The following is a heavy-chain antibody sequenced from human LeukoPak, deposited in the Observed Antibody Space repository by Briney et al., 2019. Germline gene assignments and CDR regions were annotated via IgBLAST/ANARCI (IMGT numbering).Heavy chain of an antibody. D-gene: IGHD3-10*01. CDR1: GGSISSSSYY. V-gene: IGHV4-39*07. Sequence: SETLSLTCTVSGGSISSSSYYWGWIRQPPGKGLEWIGSIYYSGSTYYNPSLKSRVTISVDTSKNQFSLKLSSVTAADTAVYYCARARFGESPIGIWGQGTMVTVSP. J-gene: IGHJ3*02. CDR3: ARARFGESPIGI. CDR2: IYYSGST.